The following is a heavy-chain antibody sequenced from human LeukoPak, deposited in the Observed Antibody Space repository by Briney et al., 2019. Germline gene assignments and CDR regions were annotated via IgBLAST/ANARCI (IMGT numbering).Heavy chain of an antibody. J-gene: IGHJ4*02. Sequence: GGSLRHSCGASRVIFNNDILHWVRQAPRERGWRVEMMWFDGTNEYYVKSVKVRFTISRDNSKNTLYLQMDSLRAEDTAVYYCAKQSGARANFDYWGRGTLVTVSS. V-gene: IGHV3-33*06. CDR2: MWFDGTNE. CDR3: AKQSGARANFDY. D-gene: IGHD3-10*01. CDR1: RVIFNNDI.